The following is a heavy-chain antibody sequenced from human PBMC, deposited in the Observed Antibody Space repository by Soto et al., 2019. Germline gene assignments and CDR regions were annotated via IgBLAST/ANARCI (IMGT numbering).Heavy chain of an antibody. D-gene: IGHD1-1*01. Sequence: DVQLVESEGGLIQPGESLRLSCAASGFSISGKKYVAWVRQAPGKGLEWVSALYDLDGSFYAASVKGRFTTSSDSSKTTVYLRMNDLRPDDTAVYYCATWHEREHAYDVWGQGTTVTVSS. CDR1: GFSISGKKY. J-gene: IGHJ3*01. V-gene: IGHV3-53*01. CDR2: LYDLDGS. CDR3: ATWHEREHAYDV.